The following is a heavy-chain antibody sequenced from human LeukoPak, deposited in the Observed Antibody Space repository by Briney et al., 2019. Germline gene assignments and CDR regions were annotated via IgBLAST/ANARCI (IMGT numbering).Heavy chain of an antibody. J-gene: IGHJ3*02. V-gene: IGHV4-61*02. Sequence: PSQTLSLTCTVSGGSISSGSYYWSWIRQPAGKGLEWIGRIHSSGSTNYNPSLKSRVTISVDTSRNQFSLKLSSVTAADTAVYFCARRNIAAFDIWGQGTMVTVSS. D-gene: IGHD6-13*01. CDR3: ARRNIAAFDI. CDR2: IHSSGST. CDR1: GGSISSGSYY.